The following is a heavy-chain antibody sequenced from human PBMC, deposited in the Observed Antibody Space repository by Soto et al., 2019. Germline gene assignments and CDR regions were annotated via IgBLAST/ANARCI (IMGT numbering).Heavy chain of an antibody. CDR2: IYSGGST. J-gene: IGHJ6*02. V-gene: IGHV3-53*01. Sequence: GSLRLSCAASGFTVSSNYMSWVRQAPGKGLEWVSVIYSGGSTYYADSVKGRFTISRDNSKNTLYLQMNSLRAEDTAVYYCARVLAADYYGMDVWGQGTTVTVSS. D-gene: IGHD6-13*01. CDR3: ARVLAADYYGMDV. CDR1: GFTVSSNY.